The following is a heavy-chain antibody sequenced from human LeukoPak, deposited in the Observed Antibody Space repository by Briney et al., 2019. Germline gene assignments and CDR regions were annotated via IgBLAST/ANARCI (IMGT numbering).Heavy chain of an antibody. CDR3: VRVVALGAAGYYFDY. CDR2: IYYSGST. J-gene: IGHJ4*02. V-gene: IGHV4-59*01. D-gene: IGHD6-13*01. CDR1: GGSISSYY. Sequence: SETLSLTCTVSGGSISSYYWSWIRQPPGKGLEWIGYIYYSGSTNYNPSLKSRVTISVDTSKNQFSLKLTSVTAAYTAVYYCVRVVALGAAGYYFDYWGQGSLVTVSS.